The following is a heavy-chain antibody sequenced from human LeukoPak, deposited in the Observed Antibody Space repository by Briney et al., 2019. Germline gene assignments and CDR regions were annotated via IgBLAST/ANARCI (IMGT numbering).Heavy chain of an antibody. Sequence: PGGSLRLSCEASGFTFSSYIMNWGRQAPGKGPEVVSSISSSSSYIYYADSVKGRFTISRDNAKNSLYLQMNSLRAEDTAVYYCARTNHYYGSGSRIYYGMDVWGKGTTVTVSS. CDR3: ARTNHYYGSGSRIYYGMDV. V-gene: IGHV3-21*01. J-gene: IGHJ6*04. CDR1: GFTFSSYI. D-gene: IGHD3-10*01. CDR2: ISSSSSYI.